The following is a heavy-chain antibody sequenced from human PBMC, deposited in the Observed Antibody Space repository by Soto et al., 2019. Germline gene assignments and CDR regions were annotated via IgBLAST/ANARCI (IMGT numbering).Heavy chain of an antibody. CDR2: INPNSGGT. V-gene: IGHV1-2*04. J-gene: IGHJ5*02. D-gene: IGHD2-2*01. Sequence: SGKVSWKAAGDRLTGYCMHWVRQAPGQGLEWMGWINPNSGGTNYAQKFQGWVTMTRDTSISTAYMELSRLRSDDTAVYYCVRLRGVSVVVQSAVVSRGELVKYNWFDPWGQGTSVHVSS. CDR1: GDRLTGYC. CDR3: VRLRGVSVVVQSAVVSRGELVKYNWFDP.